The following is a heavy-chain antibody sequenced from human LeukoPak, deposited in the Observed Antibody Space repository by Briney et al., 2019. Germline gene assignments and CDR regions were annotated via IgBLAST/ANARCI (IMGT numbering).Heavy chain of an antibody. V-gene: IGHV3-9*01. J-gene: IGHJ4*02. CDR3: AREGMVRGVITY. CDR1: GFTFDDYA. D-gene: IGHD3-10*01. Sequence: GGSLRLSCAASGFTFDDYAMHWVRQAPGKGLEWVSGISWNSGSIGYADSVKGRFTISRDNAKNSLYLQMNSLRAEDTAVYYCAREGMVRGVITYWGQGTLVTVSS. CDR2: ISWNSGSI.